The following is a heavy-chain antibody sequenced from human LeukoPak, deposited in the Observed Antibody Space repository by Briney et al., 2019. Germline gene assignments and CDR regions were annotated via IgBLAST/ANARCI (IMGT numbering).Heavy chain of an antibody. Sequence: PGGSLRLSCAASGFTFSNSAMNWVRQVPGKGLEWDSSIDYDSSHIYYAASVRGRFTISRDNARNSVYLQMNSLRVEDTAVYYCARDPLRYLRVGHYDYWGQGTLVAVSS. J-gene: IGHJ4*02. CDR2: IDYDSSHI. CDR3: ARDPLRYLRVGHYDY. CDR1: GFTFSNSA. D-gene: IGHD3-9*01. V-gene: IGHV3-21*01.